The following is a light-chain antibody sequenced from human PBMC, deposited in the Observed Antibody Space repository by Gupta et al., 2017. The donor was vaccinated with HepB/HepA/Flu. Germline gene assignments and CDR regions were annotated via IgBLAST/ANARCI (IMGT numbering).Light chain of an antibody. J-gene: IGKJ4*01. CDR2: GAS. Sequence: EVVMTLFPASLSVSPGERVTLSCRASYHVGINSAWYQQKPGQPPRLLIYGASTRATDVPARFRGSVSGTEFSLIINSLQFEDFAVYFCQQYDRWPLTFGGGTKVDI. V-gene: IGKV3-15*01. CDR3: QQYDRWPLT. CDR1: YHVGIN.